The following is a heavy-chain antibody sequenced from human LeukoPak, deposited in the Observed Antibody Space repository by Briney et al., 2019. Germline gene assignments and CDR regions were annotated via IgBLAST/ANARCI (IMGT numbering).Heavy chain of an antibody. Sequence: GGSLRLPCAASGFTFSSHALSWVRQAPGKGPEWVSSLSGSGYNTYYADSVKGRFTISRDNSKNTVYLQMNSLRAGDTAVYYCAKDPYGTRYFDYWGQGTLVTVSS. D-gene: IGHD2-2*01. CDR1: GFTFSSHA. J-gene: IGHJ4*02. V-gene: IGHV3-23*01. CDR2: LSGSGYNT. CDR3: AKDPYGTRYFDY.